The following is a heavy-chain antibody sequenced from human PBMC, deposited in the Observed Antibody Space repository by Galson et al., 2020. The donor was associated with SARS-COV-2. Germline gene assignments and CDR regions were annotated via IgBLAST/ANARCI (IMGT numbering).Heavy chain of an antibody. V-gene: IGHV3-33*01. J-gene: IGHJ4*02. CDR3: ARAYYYDSSGDFDD. D-gene: IGHD3-22*01. CDR1: GFNFINYG. Sequence: GGSLRLSCAASGFNFINYGMHWVRQAPGKGLEWVAVIWYDGSNKYYADSVRGRVTISRDNSGKKLYLQINSLRAEDTAVYYCARAYYYDSSGDFDDWGQGTLVTVSS. CDR2: IWYDGSNK.